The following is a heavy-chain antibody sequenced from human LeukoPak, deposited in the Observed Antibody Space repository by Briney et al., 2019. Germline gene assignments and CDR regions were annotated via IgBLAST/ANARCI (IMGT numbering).Heavy chain of an antibody. J-gene: IGHJ6*02. Sequence: GGSLRLSCVASGFTFSYSWMIWVRQAPGKGLEWVANINQPGSQKYHVDSVKGRFTISRDNARNSLFLQMNSLTADDTAVYYCAKETPIWSGYYYYYGMDVWGQGTTVTVSS. V-gene: IGHV3-7*03. CDR2: INQPGSQK. CDR1: GFTFSYSW. CDR3: AKETPIWSGYYYYYGMDV. D-gene: IGHD3-3*01.